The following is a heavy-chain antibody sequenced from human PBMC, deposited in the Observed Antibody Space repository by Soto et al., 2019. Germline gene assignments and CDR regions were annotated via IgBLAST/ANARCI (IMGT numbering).Heavy chain of an antibody. CDR3: TPAYGSGSYPLDY. CDR2: IRSKANSYAT. Sequence: GGSLRLSCAASGFPFSGSAMHWVRQASGKGLEWVGRIRSKANSYATAYAASVKGRFTISRDDSKNTAYLQMNSLKTEDTAVYYWTPAYGSGSYPLDYWGQGTLVTVAS. V-gene: IGHV3-73*01. CDR1: GFPFSGSA. J-gene: IGHJ4*02. D-gene: IGHD3-10*01.